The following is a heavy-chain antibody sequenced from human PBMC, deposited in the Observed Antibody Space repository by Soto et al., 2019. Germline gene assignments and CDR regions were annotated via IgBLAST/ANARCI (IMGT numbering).Heavy chain of an antibody. D-gene: IGHD2-2*01. CDR1: GFTFSTYA. V-gene: IGHV3-30*18. Sequence: QVQLVESGGGVVQPGRSLRLSCAASGFTFSTYAMHWVRQAPGKGLEWVAVISSDGSNKYYADSVKRRFTISRDNSKNPLYLQINNLRAENTAVYYCAKINSTSLYVPDYWDQENLVTVSP. J-gene: IGHJ4*02. CDR3: AKINSTSLYVPDY. CDR2: ISSDGSNK.